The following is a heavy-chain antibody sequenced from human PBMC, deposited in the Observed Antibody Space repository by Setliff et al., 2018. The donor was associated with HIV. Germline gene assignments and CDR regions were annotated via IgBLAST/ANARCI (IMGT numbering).Heavy chain of an antibody. Sequence: KPGGSLRLSCAASGFTFSSYSMTWVRQAPGKGLEWVSSISSSSSYIYYADSIKGRFTISRDNAKSSLYLQMNSLRAEDTAVYYCTRVVGEGYNSVDYWGQGTLVTVSS. CDR3: TRVVGEGYNSVDY. D-gene: IGHD5-12*01. CDR1: GFTFSSYS. CDR2: ISSSSSYI. J-gene: IGHJ4*02. V-gene: IGHV3-21*01.